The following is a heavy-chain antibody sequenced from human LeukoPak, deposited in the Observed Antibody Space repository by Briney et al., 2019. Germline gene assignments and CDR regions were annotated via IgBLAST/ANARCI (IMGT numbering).Heavy chain of an antibody. CDR2: INHSGST. D-gene: IGHD3-3*01. CDR1: GGSFSGYY. J-gene: IGHJ4*02. CDR3: ARGVGTYYDFWSGYYKPTKFDY. Sequence: KPSETLSLTCAVYGGSFSGYYWSWIRQPPGKGLEWIGEINHSGSTNYNPSLKSRVTISVDTSKNQFSLKLSSVTAADTAVYYCARGVGTYYDFWSGYYKPTKFDYWGQGTLVTVSS. V-gene: IGHV4-34*01.